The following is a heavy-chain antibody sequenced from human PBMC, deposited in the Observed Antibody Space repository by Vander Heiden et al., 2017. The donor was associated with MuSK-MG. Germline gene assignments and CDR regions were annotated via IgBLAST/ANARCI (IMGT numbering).Heavy chain of an antibody. Sequence: QVQLVESGGGVVQPGRSLRLSCAASGFTFSRYGLHWVRKAPGKVLEWVAVISYDGSNKYYADSVKGRFTISRDNSKNTLYLQMNSLRAEDTAVYCCARTPYYDFWSGYYPYYYYYYMDVWGKGTTVTVSS. D-gene: IGHD3-3*01. CDR2: ISYDGSNK. CDR1: GFTFSRYG. J-gene: IGHJ6*03. CDR3: ARTPYYDFWSGYYPYYYYYYMDV. V-gene: IGHV3-30*03.